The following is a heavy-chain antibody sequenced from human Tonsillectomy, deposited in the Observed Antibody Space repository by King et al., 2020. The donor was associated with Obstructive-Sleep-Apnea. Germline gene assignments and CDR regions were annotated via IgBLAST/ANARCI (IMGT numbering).Heavy chain of an antibody. CDR1: GFTFSSYS. CDR2: ISRRSSYI. CDR3: ARVGGSGWDWYFDL. Sequence: QLVQSGGGLVKPGGSLRLSCAASGFTFSSYSMNWVRQAPGKGLVWVSSISRRSSYIYYADSVKGRFTISRDNAKNSLYLQMNSLRAEDTAVYYCARVGGSGWDWYFDLWGRGTLVTVSS. D-gene: IGHD6-19*01. J-gene: IGHJ2*01. V-gene: IGHV3-21*01.